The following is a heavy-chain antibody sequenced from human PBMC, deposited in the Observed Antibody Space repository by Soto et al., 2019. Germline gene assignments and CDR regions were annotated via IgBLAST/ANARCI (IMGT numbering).Heavy chain of an antibody. CDR2: IGGGGDST. CDR1: GFTFRSYA. J-gene: IGHJ4*02. CDR3: AKDRARDSYTRVDY. V-gene: IGHV3-23*01. Sequence: EVHLLESGGGLVQPGGSLRLSCAASGFTFRSYAMSWVRQAPGKGLEWVSGIGGGGDSTFYADAVKGRFTISRDNSKDTLYLQMNSLRADDTAVYYCAKDRARDSYTRVDYWGQGTLGTVSS. D-gene: IGHD2-21*02.